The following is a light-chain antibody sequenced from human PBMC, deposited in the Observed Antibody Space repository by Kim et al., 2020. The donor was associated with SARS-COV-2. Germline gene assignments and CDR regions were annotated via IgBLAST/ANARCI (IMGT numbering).Light chain of an antibody. V-gene: IGKV1-16*02. CDR3: LQSNSYPLT. Sequence: TSVGDRVISTCRACQGISKHLAWCQQKPPKAPRSLLFAASSLHSGVPSKFSGSGSGADFTLTISSLEPEDFATYYCLQSNSYPLTFGGGTTVDIK. J-gene: IGKJ4*01. CDR2: AAS. CDR1: QGISKH.